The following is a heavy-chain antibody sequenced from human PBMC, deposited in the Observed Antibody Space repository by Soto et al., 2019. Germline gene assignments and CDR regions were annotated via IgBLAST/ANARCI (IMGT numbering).Heavy chain of an antibody. D-gene: IGHD3-3*01. CDR1: GFIVSSNQ. J-gene: IGHJ4*02. CDR3: VRGPSDHKLRLVEWPYGDY. CDR2: IYSGHTT. V-gene: IGHV3-53*01. Sequence: GGSLRLSCVASGFIVSSNQMSWVRQAPGKGLEWVSVIYSGHTTYYADSVEGRFTISRDDSKDTLYLQMNSLRVEDTAVYYCVRGPSDHKLRLVEWPYGDYWGQGALVTVSS.